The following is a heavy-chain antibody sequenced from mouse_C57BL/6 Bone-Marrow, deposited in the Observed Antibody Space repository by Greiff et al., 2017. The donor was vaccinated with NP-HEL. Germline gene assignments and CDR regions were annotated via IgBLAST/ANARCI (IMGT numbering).Heavy chain of an antibody. CDR2: ISDGGSYT. V-gene: IGHV5-4*03. CDR3: ARGQGSVIGKYYFDY. Sequence: EVKLQESGGGLVKPGGSLKLSCAASGFTFSSYAMSWVRQTPEQRLEWVATISDGGSYTYYPDNVKGRFTISRDNAKNNLDLQMSHLKSEDTAMYYFARGQGSVIGKYYFDYWGQGTTLTGSS. J-gene: IGHJ2*01. CDR1: GFTFSSYA. D-gene: IGHD2-14*01.